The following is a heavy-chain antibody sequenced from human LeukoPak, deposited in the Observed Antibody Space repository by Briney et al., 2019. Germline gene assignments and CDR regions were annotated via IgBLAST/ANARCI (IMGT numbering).Heavy chain of an antibody. D-gene: IGHD5-18*01. Sequence: PGGSLRLSCAASGFTVSTNCMTWVRQAPGKGLEWVSTIYSGGTTYYADSVIGRFTISRHNSRNTLYLQMNSLRAEDTAVYYCARVDTVMAYYFDLWGRGTLVTVSS. CDR2: IYSGGTT. CDR1: GFTVSTNC. V-gene: IGHV3-53*04. J-gene: IGHJ4*02. CDR3: ARVDTVMAYYFDL.